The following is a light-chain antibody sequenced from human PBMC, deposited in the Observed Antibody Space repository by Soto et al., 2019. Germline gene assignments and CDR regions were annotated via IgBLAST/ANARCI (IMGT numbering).Light chain of an antibody. CDR1: SSDVGGYNY. J-gene: IGLJ1*01. CDR3: SSYTSSSSYV. Sequence: QSVLTQPASVSGSPGQSITISCTGTSSDVGGYNYVSWYQQHPGKAPKLMIYEVSNRPSGVSNRFSGSKSGNTASLTISGLQAEDEADYYCSSYTSSSSYVFGTGTKLTLL. V-gene: IGLV2-14*01. CDR2: EVS.